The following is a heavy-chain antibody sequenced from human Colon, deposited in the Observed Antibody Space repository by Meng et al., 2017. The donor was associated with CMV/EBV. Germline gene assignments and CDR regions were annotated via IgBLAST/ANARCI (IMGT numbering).Heavy chain of an antibody. Sequence: QTPLNESGPKLENPTQTPTLTGTFSGFSLSTIGMGVGGIRQPPGKALEWLGVIYWDDDKRYSPSLKSRLTITKDTSKNQVVLTMTNLDPLDTATYYCAHRPYGSGSYFFDYWGQGTLVTVSS. CDR2: IYWDDDK. J-gene: IGHJ4*02. CDR1: GFSLSTIGMG. CDR3: AHRPYGSGSYFFDY. D-gene: IGHD3-10*01. V-gene: IGHV2-5*02.